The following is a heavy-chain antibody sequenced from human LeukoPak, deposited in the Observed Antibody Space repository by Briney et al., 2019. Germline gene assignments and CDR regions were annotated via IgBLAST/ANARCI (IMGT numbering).Heavy chain of an antibody. V-gene: IGHV4-61*08. CDR1: GASITSGGYY. J-gene: IGHJ6*03. Sequence: SDTLSLTCTVSGASITSGGYYWRWLRQPPGAGLEWIGYIYYSGSTNYNPSLKSRVTISVDTPKNLFSLKLSSMSAADTAVYYCARVNAYDYYADVWGKGTTVTVS. CDR3: ARVNAYDYYADV. D-gene: IGHD2-8*01. CDR2: IYYSGST.